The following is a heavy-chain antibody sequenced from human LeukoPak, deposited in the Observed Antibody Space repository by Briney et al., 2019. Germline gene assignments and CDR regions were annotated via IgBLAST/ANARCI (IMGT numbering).Heavy chain of an antibody. CDR2: IYSGGTT. V-gene: IGHV4-39*01. CDR1: GGSISSDSYY. Sequence: SETLSLTCAVSGGSISSDSYYWGWIRQPPGKGLEWIGSIYSGGTTYYNPSLKSRVTIPVDTSKNQSSLKLTSVTAADAAAYYCARHSRNCSGGYCYLYYWGQGTLVTVSS. CDR3: ARHSRNCSGGYCYLYY. J-gene: IGHJ4*02. D-gene: IGHD2-15*01.